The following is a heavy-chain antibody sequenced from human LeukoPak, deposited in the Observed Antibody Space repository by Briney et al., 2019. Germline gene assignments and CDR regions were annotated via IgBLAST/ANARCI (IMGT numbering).Heavy chain of an antibody. V-gene: IGHV3-30-3*01. CDR3: ARDLGPTYYYDSSGYYPTPLENYYYYYGMDV. D-gene: IGHD3-22*01. J-gene: IGHJ6*02. CDR1: GFTFSSYA. Sequence: PGRSLRLSCAASGFTFSSYAMHWVRQAPGKGLEWVAVISYDGSNKYYADSVKGRFTISRDNSENTLYLQMNSLRAEDTAVYYCARDLGPTYYYDSSGYYPTPLENYYYYYGMDVWGQGTTVTVSS. CDR2: ISYDGSNK.